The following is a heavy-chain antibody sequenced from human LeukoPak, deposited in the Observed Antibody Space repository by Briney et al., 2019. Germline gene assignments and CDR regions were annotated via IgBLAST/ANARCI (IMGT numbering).Heavy chain of an antibody. CDR3: ATIGSIGY. V-gene: IGHV3-64*01. J-gene: IGHJ4*02. CDR1: GFTFSSYA. CDR2: ISSNGGST. D-gene: IGHD1-14*01. Sequence: GGSLRLSCAGSGFTFSSYAMHWVRQAPGKGLEYVSAISSNGGSTYYANSVKGRFIISRDNSKNTLYLQMGSLRAEDMAVYYCATIGSIGYWGQGTLVTVSS.